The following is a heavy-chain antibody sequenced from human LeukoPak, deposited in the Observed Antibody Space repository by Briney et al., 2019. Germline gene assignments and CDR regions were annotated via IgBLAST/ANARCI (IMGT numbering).Heavy chain of an antibody. CDR1: GFTFSSYG. J-gene: IGHJ4*02. D-gene: IGHD5-12*01. CDR2: IRYDGSNK. CDR3: ANSGYTHSAYFDY. Sequence: PGGSLRLSCAASGFTFSSYGMHWVRQAPGKGLEWVAFIRYDGSNKYYADSVKGRFTISRDNSKNTLYLQMNSLRAEDTAVYYCANSGYTHSAYFDYWGQGTLVTVSS. V-gene: IGHV3-30*02.